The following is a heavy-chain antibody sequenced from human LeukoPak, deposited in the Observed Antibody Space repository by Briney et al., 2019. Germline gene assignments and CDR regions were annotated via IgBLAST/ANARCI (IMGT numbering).Heavy chain of an antibody. CDR2: ISISGTYI. CDR1: GFILSDYN. J-gene: IGHJ4*02. Sequence: PGGSLRLSCAASGFILSDYNMNWVRQAPGKGLEWVSFISISGTYITYADSVKGRFTISRENAKNSLYLQMNNLRAEDTAVYYCSRDISATTRAYDYWGQGTLVTVSS. D-gene: IGHD1-26*01. CDR3: SRDISATTRAYDY. V-gene: IGHV3-21*01.